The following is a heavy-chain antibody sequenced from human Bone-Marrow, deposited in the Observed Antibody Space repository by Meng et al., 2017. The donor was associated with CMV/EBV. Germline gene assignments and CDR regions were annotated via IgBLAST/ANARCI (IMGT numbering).Heavy chain of an antibody. D-gene: IGHD2-2*01. V-gene: IGHV4-61*01. Sequence: SETLSLTCSVSGGSISSNSYYWSWIRQPPGKGLEWIGYIYYSGSTNYNPSLKSRVTISVDTSKNQFSLKLSSVTAADTAVYYCARVSPTIHYYYYGMDVWGQGTTVTVSS. J-gene: IGHJ6*02. CDR1: GGSISSNSYY. CDR3: ARVSPTIHYYYYGMDV. CDR2: IYYSGST.